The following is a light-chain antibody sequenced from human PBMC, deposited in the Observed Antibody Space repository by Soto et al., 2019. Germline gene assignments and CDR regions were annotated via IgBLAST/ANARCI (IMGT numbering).Light chain of an antibody. CDR1: SSDVGNYNV. V-gene: IGLV2-23*01. Sequence: QSALTQPASVSGSPGQSITMSCTGTSSDVGNYNVVSWYQQHPGKAPKLMIYEGSKRPSGVSNRFSGSKSGNTASLTISGLQAEDEADYYCCSYAGSSTWVFGGGTKVTVL. J-gene: IGLJ3*02. CDR3: CSYAGSSTWV. CDR2: EGS.